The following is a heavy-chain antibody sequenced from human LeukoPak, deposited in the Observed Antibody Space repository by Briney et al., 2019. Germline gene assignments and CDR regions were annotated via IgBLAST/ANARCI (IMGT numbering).Heavy chain of an antibody. CDR1: GYTLPELS. CDR2: FDPEDGET. V-gene: IGHV1-24*01. J-gene: IGHJ4*02. D-gene: IGHD4-11*01. CDR3: ATDSVTPLDT. Sequence: ASVKVSFKVSGYTLPELSMHWVRQSTGKGLEWMGGFDPEDGETIYAQKFQGRVTMTEDTSTDTAYMELSSLRSEDAAVYYCATDSVTPLDTWGQGTLVTVSS.